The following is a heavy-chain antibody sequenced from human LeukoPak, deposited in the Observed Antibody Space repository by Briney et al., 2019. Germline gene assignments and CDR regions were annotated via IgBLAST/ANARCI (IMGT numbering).Heavy chain of an antibody. J-gene: IGHJ4*02. Sequence: PGGSLRLSCAASGFTFSSYGMHWVRQAPGKGLEWVTFIRYDGSNKYYADSVKDRFTISRDNSKNTLYLQMNSLRAEDTAVYYCAKVGSHWLWYFDYWGQGTLVTVSS. CDR3: AKVGSHWLWYFDY. CDR1: GFTFSSYG. D-gene: IGHD3-10*01. V-gene: IGHV3-30*02. CDR2: IRYDGSNK.